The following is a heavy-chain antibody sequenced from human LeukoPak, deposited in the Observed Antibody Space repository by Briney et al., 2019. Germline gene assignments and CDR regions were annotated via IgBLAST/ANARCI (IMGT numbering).Heavy chain of an antibody. J-gene: IGHJ3*02. D-gene: IGHD1-26*01. CDR3: AVKWTYDGFDI. CDR1: GFTFSSYW. V-gene: IGHV3-74*01. Sequence: GGSLRLSCAASGFTFSSYWMHWVRHAPGKGVVGFSRINSDGSTTTYADSMKGRFTISRDNAKNTLYLQMNSLRAEDTAVYYCAVKWTYDGFDIWGQGTMVTVSS. CDR2: INSDGSTT.